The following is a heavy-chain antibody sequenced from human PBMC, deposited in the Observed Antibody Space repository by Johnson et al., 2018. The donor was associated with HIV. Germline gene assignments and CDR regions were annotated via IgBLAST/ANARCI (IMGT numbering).Heavy chain of an antibody. Sequence: QVQLVESGGGVVQPGRSLRLSCAASGFTFSSYAVHWVRQAPGKGLAWVAVRLYDGSTKYSADSVKGRFTISREHSKNTLYLQMDSLRTEDTAEYYCASDQDTDYYDNSGYLFGAFDVWGQGTMVTVSS. CDR1: GFTFSSYA. D-gene: IGHD3-22*01. CDR2: RLYDGSTK. V-gene: IGHV3-30-3*01. J-gene: IGHJ3*01. CDR3: ASDQDTDYYDNSGYLFGAFDV.